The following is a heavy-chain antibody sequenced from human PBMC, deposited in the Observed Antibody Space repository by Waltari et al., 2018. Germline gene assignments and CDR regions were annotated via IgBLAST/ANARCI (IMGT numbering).Heavy chain of an antibody. CDR3: ASVTLPADSSSPEWVDY. D-gene: IGHD6-6*01. Sequence: QVQLQQWGAGLLKPSETLSLTCAVYGGSFGGYSWSWNRKPPGKGLEWIGEINHSGSTNYNPSLKSRVTISVDTSKNQFSLKLSSVTAADTAVYYCASVTLPADSSSPEWVDYWGQGTLVTVSS. CDR1: GGSFGGYS. CDR2: INHSGST. V-gene: IGHV4-34*01. J-gene: IGHJ4*02.